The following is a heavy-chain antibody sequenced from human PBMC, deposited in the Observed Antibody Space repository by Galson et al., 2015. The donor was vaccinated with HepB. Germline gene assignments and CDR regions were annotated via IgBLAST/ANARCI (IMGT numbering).Heavy chain of an antibody. D-gene: IGHD6-6*01. Sequence: ETLSLTCTVSGGSISSYYWSWIRQPPGKGLEWIGYIYYSGSTNYNPSLKSRVTISVDTSKNQFSLKLSSVTAADTAEYYCARVNSSSDYYYYGMDVWGQGTTVTVSS. CDR1: GGSISSYY. CDR3: ARVNSSSDYYYYGMDV. V-gene: IGHV4-59*01. J-gene: IGHJ6*02. CDR2: IYYSGST.